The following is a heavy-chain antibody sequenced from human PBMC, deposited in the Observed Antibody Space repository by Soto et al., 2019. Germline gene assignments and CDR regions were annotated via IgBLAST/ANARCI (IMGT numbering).Heavy chain of an antibody. Sequence: GGSLRLSCAASGFTFRSYSMNWVRQAPGKGREWVSSISSSSSYIYYADSVKGRFTFSRDNAKNSLYLQMTSLRAEDPAVYYCARELDFYDILTGYYNWFDPWGQGTLVTVSS. D-gene: IGHD3-9*01. CDR2: ISSSSSYI. CDR1: GFTFRSYS. CDR3: ARELDFYDILTGYYNWFDP. J-gene: IGHJ5*02. V-gene: IGHV3-21*01.